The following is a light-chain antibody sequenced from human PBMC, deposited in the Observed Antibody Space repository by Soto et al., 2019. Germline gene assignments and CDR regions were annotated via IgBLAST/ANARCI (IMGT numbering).Light chain of an antibody. J-gene: IGKJ5*01. CDR2: DAS. Sequence: DIQMTQSPSTLSGSVGDRVTITCRASQTISSWLAWYQQKPGKAPKLLIYDASTLESGVPSRFSGSGSGTDFTLTISCLQSEDFATYYCQQYYIYPIPFYQVRRLETK. CDR1: QTISSW. CDR3: QQYYIYPIP. V-gene: IGKV1-5*01.